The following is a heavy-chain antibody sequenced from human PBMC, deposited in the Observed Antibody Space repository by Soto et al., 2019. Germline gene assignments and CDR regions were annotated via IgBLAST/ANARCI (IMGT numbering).Heavy chain of an antibody. J-gene: IGHJ3*01. CDR3: ERQKLGGKRWRVAFDL. D-gene: IGHD2-15*01. V-gene: IGHV5-51*01. CDR1: GYSFTSYW. Sequence: GESLKISCKGSGYSFTSYWIGWVRQMPGKGLEWMGIIYPGDSDTRYSPSFQGQVTISADKSISTAYLQWSSLKASDTAMYYCERQKLGGKRWRVAFDLWGQGTMLTVSS. CDR2: IYPGDSDT.